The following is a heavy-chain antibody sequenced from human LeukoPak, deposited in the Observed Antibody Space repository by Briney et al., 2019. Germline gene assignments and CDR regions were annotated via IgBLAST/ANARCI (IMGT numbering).Heavy chain of an antibody. CDR1: DYTFTNYG. D-gene: IGHD3-10*01. CDR3: ARGPMVRGVPLWAFDI. Sequence: ASVKVSCKASDYTFTNYGITWVRQAPGQGLEWMGWISAYNGNTNYAQKFQGRVTMTRDTSISTAYMELSRLRSDDTAVYYCARGPMVRGVPLWAFDIWGQGTMVTVSS. CDR2: ISAYNGNT. J-gene: IGHJ3*02. V-gene: IGHV1-18*01.